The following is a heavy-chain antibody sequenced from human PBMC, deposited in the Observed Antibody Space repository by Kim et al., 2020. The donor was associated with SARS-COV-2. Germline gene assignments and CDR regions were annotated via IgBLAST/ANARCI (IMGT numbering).Heavy chain of an antibody. CDR3: TRETITFGGVTFDY. V-gene: IGHV3-49*04. Sequence: GGSLRLSCTASGFTFGDYAMNWVRQAPGKGLEWVGFIRSKAYGGTTEYAASVKGRFTISRDDSKSIAYLQMNSLKTEDTAVYYCTRETITFGGVTFDYWGQGTLVTVSS. D-gene: IGHD3-16*01. J-gene: IGHJ4*02. CDR1: GFTFGDYA. CDR2: IRSKAYGGTT.